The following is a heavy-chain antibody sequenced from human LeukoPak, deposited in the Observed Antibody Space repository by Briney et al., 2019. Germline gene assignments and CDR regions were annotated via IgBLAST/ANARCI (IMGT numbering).Heavy chain of an antibody. D-gene: IGHD3-22*01. Sequence: SETLSLTCSVSGGSISSSSYYWGRIRQPPGKGLEWIGSISYSGSTYYNPSLKSRVTISVDTSKNQFSLKLNSVPAADTAVYYCARHVRGDTSGYYWLYFDYWGQGTLVTVSS. CDR1: GGSISSSSYY. CDR2: ISYSGST. CDR3: ARHVRGDTSGYYWLYFDY. J-gene: IGHJ4*02. V-gene: IGHV4-39*01.